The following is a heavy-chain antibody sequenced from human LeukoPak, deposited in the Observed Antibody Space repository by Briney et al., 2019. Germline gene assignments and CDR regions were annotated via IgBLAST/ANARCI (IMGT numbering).Heavy chain of an antibody. CDR1: GYTFTSYD. Sequence: ASVKVSCKASGYTFTSYDINWARQATGQGLEWMGWMNPNSGNTGYAQKFQGRVTMTRNTSISTAYMELSSLRSEDTAVYYCAREAIRTYSGSYYYYYGMDVWGQGTTVTVSS. CDR2: MNPNSGNT. J-gene: IGHJ6*02. D-gene: IGHD1-26*01. CDR3: AREAIRTYSGSYYYYYGMDV. V-gene: IGHV1-8*01.